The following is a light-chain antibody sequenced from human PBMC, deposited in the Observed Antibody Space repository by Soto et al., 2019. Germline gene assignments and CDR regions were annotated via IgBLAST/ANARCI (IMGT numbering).Light chain of an antibody. CDR3: ATWDDSLNGPV. CDR1: SSNIGNNA. Sequence: QAVVTQPPSVSEAPRQRVTISCSGSSSNIGNNAVHWYQQLPGKAPKLLIYYDDLVPSGVSDRFSGSKSGTSASLAISGLQSEDEGDYYCATWDDSLNGPVFGGGTKVTVL. J-gene: IGLJ2*01. CDR2: YDD. V-gene: IGLV1-36*01.